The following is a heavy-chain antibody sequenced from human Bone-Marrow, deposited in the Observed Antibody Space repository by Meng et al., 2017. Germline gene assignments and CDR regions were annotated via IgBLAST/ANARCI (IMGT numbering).Heavy chain of an antibody. CDR1: GFTFSSYW. Sequence: GESLKISCAASGFTFSSYWMHWVRQAPGKGLVWVSRINSDGSSTSYADSVKGRFTISRDNAKNTLYLQMSSLRADDTAVYYCARERALDAYMDYWGQGILVTVSS. CDR2: INSDGSST. D-gene: IGHD5-24*01. J-gene: IGHJ4*02. V-gene: IGHV3-74*01. CDR3: ARERALDAYMDY.